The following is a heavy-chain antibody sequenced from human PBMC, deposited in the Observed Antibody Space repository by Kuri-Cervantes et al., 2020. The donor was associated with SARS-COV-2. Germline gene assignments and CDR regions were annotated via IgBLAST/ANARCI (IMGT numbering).Heavy chain of an antibody. V-gene: IGHV1-18*04. D-gene: IGHD2-2*02. CDR2: ISAYNGNT. Sequence: ASVKVSCKASGYTFTGYYMHWVRQAPGQGLEWMGWISAYNGNTNYAQKFQGRVTITTDESTSTAYMELSSLRSEDTAVYYCARGGDCSSTSCYIPRLFDYWGQGTLVTVSS. CDR1: GYTFTGYY. J-gene: IGHJ4*02. CDR3: ARGGDCSSTSCYIPRLFDY.